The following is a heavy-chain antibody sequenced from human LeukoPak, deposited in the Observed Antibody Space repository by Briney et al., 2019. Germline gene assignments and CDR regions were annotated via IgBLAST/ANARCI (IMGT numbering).Heavy chain of an antibody. Sequence: SVKVFCKASGGTFSSYIISWVRQAPGQGLEWMGRIIPILGIANYAQKFQGRVTITADKSTSTAYMELSSLRSEDTAVYYCARHYHDSSGYYGGGYWGQGTLVTVSS. D-gene: IGHD3-22*01. V-gene: IGHV1-69*02. CDR2: IIPILGIA. J-gene: IGHJ4*02. CDR1: GGTFSSYI. CDR3: ARHYHDSSGYYGGGY.